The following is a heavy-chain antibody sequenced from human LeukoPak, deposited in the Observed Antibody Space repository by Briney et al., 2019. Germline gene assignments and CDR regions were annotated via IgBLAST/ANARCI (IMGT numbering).Heavy chain of an antibody. V-gene: IGHV3-23*01. J-gene: IGHJ3*02. D-gene: IGHD7-27*01. CDR3: VKGGWGSTFHI. Sequence: GGSLRLSCVAAGFTVNKFAMTWVRQAPGGGPEWVSGINDIGDTTYYAVSVKGRFTIYRDNSKNTLYLQTKSLRVEDTALYYCVKGGWGSTFHIWGQGTMVTVSS. CDR2: INDIGDTT. CDR1: GFTVNKFA.